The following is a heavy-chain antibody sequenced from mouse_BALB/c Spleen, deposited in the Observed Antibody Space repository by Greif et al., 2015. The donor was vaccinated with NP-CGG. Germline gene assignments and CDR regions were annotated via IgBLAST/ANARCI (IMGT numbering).Heavy chain of an antibody. CDR1: GFSLTSYG. V-gene: IGHV2-9*02. D-gene: IGHD2-1*01. Sequence: VQVVESGPGLVAPSQSLSITCTVSGFSLTSYGVHWVRQPPGKGLEWLGVIWAGGSTNYNSALMSRLSISKDNSKSQVFLKMNSLQTDDTAMYYCARDGNYDAMDYWGQGTSVTVSS. J-gene: IGHJ4*01. CDR3: ARDGNYDAMDY. CDR2: IWAGGST.